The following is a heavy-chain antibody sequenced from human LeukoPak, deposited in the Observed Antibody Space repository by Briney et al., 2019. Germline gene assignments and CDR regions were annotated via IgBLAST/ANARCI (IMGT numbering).Heavy chain of an antibody. CDR2: IRYDGSNK. CDR3: AKDMGATVTTDFGGDY. J-gene: IGHJ4*02. CDR1: GFTFSSYG. Sequence: GGSLRLSCAASGFTFSSYGMHWVRQAPGKGLEWVAFIRYDGSNKYYADSVKGRFTISRDNSKNTLYLQMNSLRAEDTAVYYCAKDMGATVTTDFGGDYWGQGTLVTVSS. V-gene: IGHV3-30*02. D-gene: IGHD4-17*01.